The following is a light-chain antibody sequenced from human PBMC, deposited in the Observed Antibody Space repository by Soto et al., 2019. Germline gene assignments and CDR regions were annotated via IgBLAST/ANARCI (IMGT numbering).Light chain of an antibody. CDR3: QQYNSYSSIT. J-gene: IGKJ5*01. CDR2: KAS. CDR1: QSISSW. Sequence: DIQMTQSPSTLSASVGDRVTITCRASQSISSWLAWYQQKPGQAPNLLIYKASTFESGVPSRFSGSGSGTELTLTISSLQPDEFETYYCQQYNSYSSITFGQGTRLEIK. V-gene: IGKV1-5*03.